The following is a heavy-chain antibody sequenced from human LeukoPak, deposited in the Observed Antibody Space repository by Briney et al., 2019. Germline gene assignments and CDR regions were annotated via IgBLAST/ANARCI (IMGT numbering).Heavy chain of an antibody. V-gene: IGHV1-18*04. CDR2: ISAYNGNT. J-gene: IGHJ6*04. Sequence: EASVKVSCKASGYTFTSYGISWVRQAPGQGLEWMGWISAYNGNTNYAQKLQGRVTMITDTSTSTAYMELGSLRSDDTAVYYCARVRLGNSSPYYYGMDVWGKGTTVTVSS. D-gene: IGHD6-13*01. CDR3: ARVRLGNSSPYYYGMDV. CDR1: GYTFTSYG.